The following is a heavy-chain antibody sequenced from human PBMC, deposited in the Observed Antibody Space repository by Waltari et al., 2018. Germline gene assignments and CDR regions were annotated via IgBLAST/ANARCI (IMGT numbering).Heavy chain of an antibody. Sequence: EVQLVESGGGLVQPGGSLRLSCAASGFIFTIFWTSWVRQAPGKGLEWVANINEDVSRIYYLDSVKGRFTISRDNAKNSLSLQMNRLRAEDTAVYFCVRGIDQWGQGTLVTVSS. V-gene: IGHV3-7*01. CDR3: VRGIDQ. CDR2: INEDVSRI. J-gene: IGHJ4*02. CDR1: GFIFTIFW.